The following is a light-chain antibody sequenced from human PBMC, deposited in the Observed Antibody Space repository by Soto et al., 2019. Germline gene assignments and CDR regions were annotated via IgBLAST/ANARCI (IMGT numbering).Light chain of an antibody. Sequence: EIVMPQSPATLSVSPGERATLSCRASQSVSSNLAWYQQKPGQAPRLLIYGASTRATGIPARFSGSGSGTEFTLTISSLQSEDFAVDYCQQYNNWPTFGQGTKVEIK. CDR2: GAS. CDR3: QQYNNWPT. J-gene: IGKJ1*01. CDR1: QSVSSN. V-gene: IGKV3-15*01.